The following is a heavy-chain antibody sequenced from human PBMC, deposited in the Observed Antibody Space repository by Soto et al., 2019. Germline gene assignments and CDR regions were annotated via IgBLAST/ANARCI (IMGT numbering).Heavy chain of an antibody. CDR3: AIPREMATIRMGFDY. D-gene: IGHD5-12*01. V-gene: IGHV1-69*13. CDR2: IIPIFGTA. CDR1: GGTFSSYA. Sequence: SVKVSCKASGGTFSSYAISWVRQAPGQGLEWMGGIIPIFGTANYAQKFQGRVTITADESTSTAYMELSSLRSEDTAVYYCAIPREMATIRMGFDYWGQGTLVTVSS. J-gene: IGHJ4*02.